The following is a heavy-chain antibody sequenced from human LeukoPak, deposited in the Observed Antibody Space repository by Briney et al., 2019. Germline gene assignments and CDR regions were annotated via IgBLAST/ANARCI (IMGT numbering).Heavy chain of an antibody. J-gene: IGHJ4*02. V-gene: IGHV1-2*02. Sequence: ASVKVSCKASGYTFTGYYMHWVRQAPGQGLEWMGWINPNSGGTNYAQKFQGRVTMTRDTSISTAYMELSRLRSDDTAVYYCARDWFTRLGELSPDRAFDYWGQGTLVTVSS. CDR2: INPNSGGT. CDR3: ARDWFTRLGELSPDRAFDY. D-gene: IGHD3-16*02. CDR1: GYTFTGYY.